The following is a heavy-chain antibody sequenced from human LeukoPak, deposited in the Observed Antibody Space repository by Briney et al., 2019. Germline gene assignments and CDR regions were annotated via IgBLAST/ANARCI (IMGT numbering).Heavy chain of an antibody. J-gene: IGHJ4*02. CDR3: VRDSRVWASGVFDY. V-gene: IGHV3-7*01. D-gene: IGHD3-3*01. CDR1: GFTFSTYW. Sequence: GGSLRLSCAGSGFTFSTYWLSWVRQAPGEGLEWVANINEDGSEKYYVDSVKGRFTISRDNAKNSLYLQMNSLRAEDTAVYYCVRDSRVWASGVFDYWGQGTLVAVSS. CDR2: INEDGSEK.